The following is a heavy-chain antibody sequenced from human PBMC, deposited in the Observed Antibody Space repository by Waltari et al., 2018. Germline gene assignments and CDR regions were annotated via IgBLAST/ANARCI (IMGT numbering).Heavy chain of an antibody. Sequence: QLQLQESGPGLVKPSETLSLTCTVSGGSISSSSYYWGWIRQPPGKGLEWIGSIYYSGSTYYNPSLKSRVTISVDTSKNQFSLKLSSVTAADTAVYYCARAPRVRAMIVVVTPFDYWGQGTLVTVSS. V-gene: IGHV4-39*07. CDR2: IYYSGST. CDR3: ARAPRVRAMIVVVTPFDY. D-gene: IGHD3-22*01. CDR1: GGSISSSSYY. J-gene: IGHJ4*02.